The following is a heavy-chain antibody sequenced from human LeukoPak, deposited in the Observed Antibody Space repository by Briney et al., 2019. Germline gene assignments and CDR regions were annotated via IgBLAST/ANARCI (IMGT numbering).Heavy chain of an antibody. CDR1: GFTVSSNS. V-gene: IGHV3-53*01. D-gene: IGHD3-22*01. CDR2: IKSDGRT. CDR3: ASVPFSSGFQY. J-gene: IGHJ4*02. Sequence: GGSLRLSCAASGFTVSSNSMTWVRQAPGKGLEWVSLIKSDGRTYYADSVKGRFTISRDNSKNTLYLQMNSLRAEDTAVYYCASVPFSSGFQYWGQGTLVTVSS.